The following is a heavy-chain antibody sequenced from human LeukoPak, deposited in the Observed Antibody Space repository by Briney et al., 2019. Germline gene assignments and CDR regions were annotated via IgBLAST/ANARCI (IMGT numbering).Heavy chain of an antibody. J-gene: IGHJ4*02. CDR2: IHPSGGST. D-gene: IGHD5-18*01. CDR3: ARMAMDPAMVTNFFDL. CDR1: GYTFTGYY. V-gene: IGHV1-46*01. Sequence: ASVKISCKASGYTFTGYYMYWVRQAPGQGPECMGVIHPSGGSTTYAQKFQGRVTLTKDTATSTVYIELSSLRSDDTAVYYCARMAMDPAMVTNFFDLWGQGTLLTVSA.